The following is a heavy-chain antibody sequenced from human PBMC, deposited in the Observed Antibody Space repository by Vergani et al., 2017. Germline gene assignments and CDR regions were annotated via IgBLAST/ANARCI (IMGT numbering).Heavy chain of an antibody. V-gene: IGHV4-4*07. CDR2: IYTSGST. Sequence: QVQLQESGPGLVKPSETLSLTCTVSGGSISSYYWSWIRQPAGKGLGGIGRIYTSGSTNYNPSLKSRVTMSVNTSNDQFSLKLSSVTAADTAGYYCARVPVWGYCSSASCYVLEFGY. J-gene: IGHJ2*01. D-gene: IGHD2-2*01. CDR3: ARVPVWGYCSSASCYVLEFGY. CDR1: GGSISSYY.